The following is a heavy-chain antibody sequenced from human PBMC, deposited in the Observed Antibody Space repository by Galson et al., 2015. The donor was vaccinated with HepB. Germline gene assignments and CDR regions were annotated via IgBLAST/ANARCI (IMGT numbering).Heavy chain of an antibody. CDR1: GYTFTSYA. J-gene: IGHJ6*02. Sequence: SCKASGYTFTSYAMHWVRQAPGQRLEWMGWINAGNGNTKYSQKFQGRVTITRDTSASTAYMELSSLRSEDTAVYYCARAYDFWSGYDYYYYGMDVWGQGTTVTVSS. D-gene: IGHD3-3*01. CDR2: INAGNGNT. CDR3: ARAYDFWSGYDYYYYGMDV. V-gene: IGHV1-3*01.